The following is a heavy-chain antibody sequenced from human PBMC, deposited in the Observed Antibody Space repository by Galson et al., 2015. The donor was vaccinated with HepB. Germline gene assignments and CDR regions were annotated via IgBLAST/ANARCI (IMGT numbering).Heavy chain of an antibody. V-gene: IGHV3-23*01. J-gene: IGHJ4*02. CDR3: AKESWGSGSYDS. CDR1: GFTFSSYA. Sequence: SLRLSCAASGFTFSSYAMSWVRQAPGKGLEWVSAISGGGVSTYYADSVKGRFTISRDNSKKTLYLQMNSLRAEDTAVYYCAKESWGSGSYDSWGQGTLVTVSP. D-gene: IGHD3-10*01. CDR2: ISGGGVST.